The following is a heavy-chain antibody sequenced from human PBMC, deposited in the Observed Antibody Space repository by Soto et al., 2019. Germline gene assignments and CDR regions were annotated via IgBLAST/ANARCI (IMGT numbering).Heavy chain of an antibody. J-gene: IGHJ6*02. V-gene: IGHV3-30*18. CDR1: GFTFSSYG. Sequence: GGPLRLSCAASGFTFSSYGMHWVRQAPGKGLEWVAVISYDGSNKYYADSVKGRFTISRDNSKNTLYLQMNSLRAEDTAVYYCAKPVVGATHYYYGMDVWGQGTTVTVSS. D-gene: IGHD1-26*01. CDR3: AKPVVGATHYYYGMDV. CDR2: ISYDGSNK.